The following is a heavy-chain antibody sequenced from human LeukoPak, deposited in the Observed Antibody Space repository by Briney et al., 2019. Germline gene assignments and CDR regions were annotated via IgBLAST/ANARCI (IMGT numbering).Heavy chain of an antibody. D-gene: IGHD3-10*01. J-gene: IGHJ6*03. CDR2: IYTSGST. CDR1: GGSISSGSYY. V-gene: IGHV4-61*02. CDR3: ARGAGSGSYYNRYYYMDV. Sequence: PSQTLSLTCTVSGGSISSGSYYWSWIRQPAGTGLEWIGRIYTSGSTNYNPSLKSRVTISVDTSKNQFSLKLSSVTAADTAVYYCARGAGSGSYYNRYYYMDVWGKGTTVTISS.